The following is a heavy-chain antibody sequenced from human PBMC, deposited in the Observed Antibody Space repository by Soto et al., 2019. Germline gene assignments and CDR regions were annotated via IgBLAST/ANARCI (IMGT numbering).Heavy chain of an antibody. D-gene: IGHD3-10*01. J-gene: IGHJ4*02. Sequence: QPGGSLRLSCAASDFDFSGYGIHWVRQAPGKGLEWVAASSYDGRETFYADSAKGRFTVSKEMSKNTAFLQMNALRHEDTAVYFCARDSGWPILNFDNWGQGTPVTVS. V-gene: IGHV3-30*03. CDR2: SSYDGRET. CDR1: DFDFSGYG. CDR3: ARDSGWPILNFDN.